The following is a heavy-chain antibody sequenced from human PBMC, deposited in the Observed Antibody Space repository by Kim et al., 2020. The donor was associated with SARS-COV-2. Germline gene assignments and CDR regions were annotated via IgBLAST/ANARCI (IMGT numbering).Heavy chain of an antibody. CDR1: GFTLSNNA. Sequence: GGSLRLSCVASGFTLSNNAMHWVRQAPGKGLEWVAVISQDGSGKNYVDSVKGRFTVSRDNSKNTLYLQMNSQSLEDTGVYYCVRVHWGFDLWGQGTVVIVSS. CDR3: VRVHWGFDL. CDR2: ISQDGSGK. J-gene: IGHJ3*01. D-gene: IGHD7-27*01. V-gene: IGHV3-30*04.